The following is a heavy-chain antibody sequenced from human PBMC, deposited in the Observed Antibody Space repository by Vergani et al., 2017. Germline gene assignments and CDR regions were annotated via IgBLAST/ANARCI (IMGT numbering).Heavy chain of an antibody. V-gene: IGHV4-61*02. CDR3: AREGGEYDKDALDV. CDR1: VGSFSTGGQC. Sequence: QVRLQESGPGLVKPSQTQSLTCTVSVGSFSTGGQCSTCLRQSAGKGLEWIGRIYTSGATNYNPSHRNRAIMPVDETKKQFSLKLTSVTAADTAVYYCAREGGEYDKDALDVWGQGTKVTVTS. D-gene: IGHD2-21*01. J-gene: IGHJ3*01. CDR2: IYTSGAT.